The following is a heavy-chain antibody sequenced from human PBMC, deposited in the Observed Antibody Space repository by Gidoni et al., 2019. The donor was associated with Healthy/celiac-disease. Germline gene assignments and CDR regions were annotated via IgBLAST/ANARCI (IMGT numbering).Heavy chain of an antibody. Sequence: QVQLVESGGGVVKPGRSLRLSCEASGFTLSSYGMHWVRQAPGKGLEWVAVISYDGSNKYYGYSVKGRFTISRDKSKNTLYLQMNSLRAEDTAVYYFAKDLYSGFLPNDYYYYGMDVWGQGTTVTVSS. CDR2: ISYDGSNK. CDR3: AKDLYSGFLPNDYYYYGMDV. CDR1: GFTLSSYG. V-gene: IGHV3-30*18. D-gene: IGHD5-12*01. J-gene: IGHJ6*02.